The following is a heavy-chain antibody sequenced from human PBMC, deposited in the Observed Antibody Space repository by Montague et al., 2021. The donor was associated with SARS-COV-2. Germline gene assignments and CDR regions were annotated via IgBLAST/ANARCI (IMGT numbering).Heavy chain of an antibody. Sequence: TLSLTCTVSGGSISSGSYYWSWIRQPAGKGLEWIGRIYTSGSTNYNPSLKSRVTISVDTSKNQFSLKLSSVTAADTAVYYCAREGGITIFGVVILYYFDYWGQGTLVTGSS. CDR3: AREGGITIFGVVILYYFDY. CDR1: GGSISSGSYY. V-gene: IGHV4-61*02. J-gene: IGHJ4*02. CDR2: IYTSGST. D-gene: IGHD3-3*01.